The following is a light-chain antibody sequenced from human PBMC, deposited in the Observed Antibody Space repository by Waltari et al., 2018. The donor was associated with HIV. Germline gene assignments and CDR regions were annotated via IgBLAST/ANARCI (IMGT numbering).Light chain of an antibody. V-gene: IGKV1-39*01. CDR2: DAS. Sequence: DIQMTQSPSSLSASVGDSVTITCRASQTVNNKLNWYQQKPGEAPKVVIYDASTLQSGVPSRFRGGGSWTDFTLTITSLQLDDFATYFCQQGFSYPLTFGPGTKVDI. CDR1: QTVNNK. J-gene: IGKJ3*01. CDR3: QQGFSYPLT.